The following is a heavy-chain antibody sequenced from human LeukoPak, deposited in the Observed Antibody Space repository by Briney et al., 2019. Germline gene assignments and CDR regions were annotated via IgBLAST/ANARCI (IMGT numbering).Heavy chain of an antibody. CDR3: ARDLPTIPKLLWFGEARDDAFDI. V-gene: IGHV1-2*02. CDR2: INPNSGGT. J-gene: IGHJ3*02. D-gene: IGHD3-10*01. CDR1: GYTFTGYY. Sequence: ASVKVSCKASGYTFTGYYMHWVRQAPGQGLEWMGWINPNSGGTNYAQKFQGRVTMTRDTSISTAYMELSRLRSDDTAVYYCARDLPTIPKLLWFGEARDDAFDIWGQGTMVTASS.